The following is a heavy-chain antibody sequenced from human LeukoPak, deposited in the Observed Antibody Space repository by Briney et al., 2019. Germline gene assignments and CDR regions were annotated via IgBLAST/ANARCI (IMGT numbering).Heavy chain of an antibody. CDR3: ASGANYYDTSGSFDY. CDR1: GYAFTSYG. Sequence: ASVKVSCKTSGYAFTSYGISWVRQAPGRGLEWMGWISPYNGKTNYAQNFQGRVTMTTDTSTSAAYMELRTLRSGDAAVYYCASGANYYDTSGSFDYWGQGTLVTVSS. V-gene: IGHV1-18*01. D-gene: IGHD3-22*01. CDR2: ISPYNGKT. J-gene: IGHJ4*02.